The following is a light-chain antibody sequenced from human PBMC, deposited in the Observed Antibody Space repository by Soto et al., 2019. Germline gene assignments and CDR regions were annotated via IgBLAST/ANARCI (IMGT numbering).Light chain of an antibody. CDR3: QSYDSSLSGYLI. V-gene: IGLV1-40*01. CDR1: STNIGAVFE. Sequence: QSVLTQPPSVSGAPGQRVTISCTGSSTNIGAVFEVHWYQQRPGTAPKLLIYTNINRPSGVPDRFSGSRSGTSASLAITGLQAEDEADYYCQSYDSSLSGYLIFGGGTKLTVL. CDR2: TNI. J-gene: IGLJ2*01.